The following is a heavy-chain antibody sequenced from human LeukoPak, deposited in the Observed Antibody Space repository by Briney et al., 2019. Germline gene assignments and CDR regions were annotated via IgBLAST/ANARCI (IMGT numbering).Heavy chain of an antibody. CDR2: IYLSGLSTSGST. CDR3: ATHDVDIVATSHDSGVNWFDP. J-gene: IGHJ5*02. CDR1: GASLNNYH. Sequence: PSETLSLTCTVAGASLNNYHWTWIRQPAGKGLEWIGRIYLSGLSTSGSTNYNPSLSSRVTMSLDTSKKQFFLNLTSVTAADTAVYYCATHDVDIVATSHDSGVNWFDPWGQGTLVTVSS. D-gene: IGHD5-12*01. V-gene: IGHV4-4*07.